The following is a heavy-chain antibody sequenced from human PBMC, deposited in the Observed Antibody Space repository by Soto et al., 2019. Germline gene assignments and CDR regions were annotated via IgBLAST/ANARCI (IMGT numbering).Heavy chain of an antibody. CDR2: ISAYNGNT. Sequence: QVQLVQSGVEVKKPGASVKVSCKASGYTFSSYGISWVRQAPGQGLEWMGWISAYNGNTKYAQKCQGGVSMTTDTSTSTAYMEVRSLRSDDTAVYYCARVVDTAMVPYFDYWGQGTLVTVSS. J-gene: IGHJ4*02. D-gene: IGHD5-18*01. V-gene: IGHV1-18*01. CDR1: GYTFSSYG. CDR3: ARVVDTAMVPYFDY.